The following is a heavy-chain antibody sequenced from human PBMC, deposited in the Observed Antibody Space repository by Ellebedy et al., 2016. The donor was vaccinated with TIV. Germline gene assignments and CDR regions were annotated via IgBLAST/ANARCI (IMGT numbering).Heavy chain of an antibody. CDR2: MNPNSGNT. J-gene: IGHJ5*01. D-gene: IGHD5-18*01. Sequence: AASVKVSCKASGYTFTSYDINWVRQATGQGLEWMGWMNPNSGNTGYAQKFQARVTMTADKSTTTAYMELSSLTSEDTAVYYCARQSGYTHVMTPYESWGQGTLVTVSS. V-gene: IGHV1-8*01. CDR1: GYTFTSYD. CDR3: ARQSGYTHVMTPYES.